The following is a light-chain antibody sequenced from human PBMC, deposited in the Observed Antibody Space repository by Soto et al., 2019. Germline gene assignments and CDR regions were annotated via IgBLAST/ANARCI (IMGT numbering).Light chain of an antibody. V-gene: IGLV2-14*01. CDR2: EVS. J-gene: IGLJ3*02. CDR3: SSFPTSSTWV. CDR1: SSDVGKYSY. Sequence: QSALTQPASVSGSPGQSIAISCTGTSSDVGKYSYVSWFQQYPGNAPKLMIYEVSNRPSGVSNRFSGSKSGNTASLTISGLQGEDEADYYCSSFPTSSTWVFGGGTKLTVL.